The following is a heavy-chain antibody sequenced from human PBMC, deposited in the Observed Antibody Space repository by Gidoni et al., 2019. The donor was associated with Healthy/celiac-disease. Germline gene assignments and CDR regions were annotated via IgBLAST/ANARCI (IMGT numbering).Heavy chain of an antibody. CDR1: GGSISSGGYS. V-gene: IGHV4-30-2*01. D-gene: IGHD3-16*01. CDR2: IYHSGST. Sequence: QLQLQESGSGLVKPSQTLSLPCAVSGGSISSGGYSWSWIRQPPGKGLEWIGYIYHSGSTYYNPSLKSRVTISVDRSKNQFSLKLSSVTAADTAVYYCASRGRFGYYGMDVWGKGTTVTVSS. CDR3: ASRGRFGYYGMDV. J-gene: IGHJ6*04.